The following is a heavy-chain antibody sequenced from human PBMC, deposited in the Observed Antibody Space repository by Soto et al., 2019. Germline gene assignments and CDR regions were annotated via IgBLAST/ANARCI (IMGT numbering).Heavy chain of an antibody. CDR3: ARDRIYYYDSSGLDY. Sequence: GASVKVSCKASGYTFTSYGISWVRQAPGQGLEWMGWISAYNGNTNYAQKLQGRVTMTTDTSTSTAYMELRSLRSDDTAVYYCARDRIYYYDSSGLDYWGQGTLVTVS. CDR1: GYTFTSYG. D-gene: IGHD3-22*01. V-gene: IGHV1-18*01. CDR2: ISAYNGNT. J-gene: IGHJ4*02.